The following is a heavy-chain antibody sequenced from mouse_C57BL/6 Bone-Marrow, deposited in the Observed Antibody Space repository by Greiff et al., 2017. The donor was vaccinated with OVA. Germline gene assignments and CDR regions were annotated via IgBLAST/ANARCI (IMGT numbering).Heavy chain of an antibody. CDR3: AREAKSSIYSIAMDY. V-gene: IGHV5-4*01. J-gene: IGHJ4*01. CDR2: ISDGGSYT. D-gene: IGHD2-1*01. Sequence: EVHLVESGGGLVKPGGSLKLSCAASGFTFSSYAMSWVRQTPEKRLEWVATISDGGSYTYYPDNVKGRFTISRDNAKNNLYLQMSHLKSEDTAMYYCAREAKSSIYSIAMDYWCQGTSVTVSS. CDR1: GFTFSSYA.